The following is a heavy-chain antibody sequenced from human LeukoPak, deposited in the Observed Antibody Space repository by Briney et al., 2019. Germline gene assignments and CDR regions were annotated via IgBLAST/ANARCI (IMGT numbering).Heavy chain of an antibody. V-gene: IGHV3-7*04. CDR2: IKQDGNEI. Sequence: GGSLRLSCAASGFTFSSYWMSWVRQAPGKGLEWVANIKQDGNEIYYVDSVRGRFSISRDNAKNSLYLQMNSLRAEDTAVYYCARGGYYFDYWGQGTLVTVSS. CDR3: ARGGYYFDY. CDR1: GFTFSSYW. J-gene: IGHJ4*02.